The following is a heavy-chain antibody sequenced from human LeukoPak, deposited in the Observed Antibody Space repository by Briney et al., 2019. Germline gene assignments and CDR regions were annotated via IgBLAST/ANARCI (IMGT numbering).Heavy chain of an antibody. J-gene: IGHJ4*02. V-gene: IGHV3-48*01. Sequence: GGSLRLYCAASGFTFRDYSMNRVRQAPGRGLEWISYIGIDSGNTNYADSVKGRFTISGDKAKNSLYLQMNSLRVEDTAVYYCARDYKYAFDNWGQGTLVTVSS. CDR2: IGIDSGNT. D-gene: IGHD5-24*01. CDR3: ARDYKYAFDN. CDR1: GFTFRDYS.